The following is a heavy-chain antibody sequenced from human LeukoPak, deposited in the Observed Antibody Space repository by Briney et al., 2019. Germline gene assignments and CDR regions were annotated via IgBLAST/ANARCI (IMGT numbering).Heavy chain of an antibody. CDR1: GFTFSSYG. CDR2: IWYDGTNK. J-gene: IGHJ4*02. D-gene: IGHD2-21*02. V-gene: IGHV3-33*01. CDR3: ARIGGDRDPFDY. Sequence: RSGGSLRLSCAASGFTFSSYGMHWVRQAPGKGLEWVAVIWYDGTNKYYADSVKGRFTISRDNSENTLYLQMNSLRAEDTAVYYCARIGGDRDPFDYWGQGTLVTVSS.